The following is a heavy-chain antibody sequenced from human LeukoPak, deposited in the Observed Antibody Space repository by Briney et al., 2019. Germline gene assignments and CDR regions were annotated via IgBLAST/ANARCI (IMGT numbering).Heavy chain of an antibody. V-gene: IGHV3-7*01. CDR2: IKQDGSEK. CDR3: AREGMVRGVPDAFDL. Sequence: GGSLRLSCAASGFTFSSYWMSWVRQAPGKGLEWVANIKQDGSEKYYVDSVKGRFTISRDNAKNSLYLQMNSLRAEDTAVYYCAREGMVRGVPDAFDLWGQGTMVTVSS. J-gene: IGHJ3*01. CDR1: GFTFSSYW. D-gene: IGHD3-10*01.